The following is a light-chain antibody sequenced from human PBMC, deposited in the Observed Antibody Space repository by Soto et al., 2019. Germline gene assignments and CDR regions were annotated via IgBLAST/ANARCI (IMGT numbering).Light chain of an antibody. CDR3: QQRSNWPWS. CDR2: DAS. CDR1: QSVSTY. Sequence: EIVLTQSPSTLSFSPGERATLSFRASQSVSTYLAWYQQKPGQAPRLLIYDASSRATGIPARFSGTGSGTDFTLTISSLEPEDFAVYYCQQRSNWPWSFGQGTKVDIK. J-gene: IGKJ1*01. V-gene: IGKV3-11*01.